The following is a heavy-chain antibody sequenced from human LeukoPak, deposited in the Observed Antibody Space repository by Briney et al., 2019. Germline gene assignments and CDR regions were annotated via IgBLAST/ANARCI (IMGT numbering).Heavy chain of an antibody. CDR3: ARDTVTTSRWIYYGMAV. CDR2: ISSSGSTI. V-gene: IGHV3-48*03. J-gene: IGHJ6*02. Sequence: GGSLRLSCAASGFTFSSYEMNWVRQAPGKGLEWVSYISSSGSTIYYADSVKGRFTISRDNAKNSLYLQMNSLRAEDTAVYYCARDTVTTSRWIYYGMAVWGQGTTVTVSS. CDR1: GFTFSSYE. D-gene: IGHD4-17*01.